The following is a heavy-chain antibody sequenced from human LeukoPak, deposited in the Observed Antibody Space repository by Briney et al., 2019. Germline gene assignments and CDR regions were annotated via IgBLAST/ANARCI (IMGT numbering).Heavy chain of an antibody. CDR3: ARDQRDGLD. CDR1: GGSISSYY. J-gene: IGHJ4*02. CDR2: IYYSGST. V-gene: IGHV4-59*01. Sequence: PSETLSLTCTVSGGSISSYYWSWIRQPPGKGLEWIGDIYYSGSTNYNPSLKSRVTISVDMSKNQFSLKLSSVTAADTAVYYCARDQRDGLDWGQGTLVTVSS. D-gene: IGHD5-24*01.